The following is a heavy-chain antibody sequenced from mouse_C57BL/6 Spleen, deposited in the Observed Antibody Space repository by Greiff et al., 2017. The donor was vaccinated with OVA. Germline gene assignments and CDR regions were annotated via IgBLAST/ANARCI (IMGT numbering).Heavy chain of an antibody. J-gene: IGHJ1*03. D-gene: IGHD1-1*01. Sequence: EVMLVESGGGLVKPGGSLKLSCAASGFTFSSYTMSWVRQTPEKRLEWVATISGGGGNTYYPDSVKGRFTISRDNAKNTLYLQMSSLRSEDTALYYCARRSPRGSSPYWYFDVWGTGTTVTVSS. CDR2: ISGGGGNT. CDR1: GFTFSSYT. V-gene: IGHV5-9*01. CDR3: ARRSPRGSSPYWYFDV.